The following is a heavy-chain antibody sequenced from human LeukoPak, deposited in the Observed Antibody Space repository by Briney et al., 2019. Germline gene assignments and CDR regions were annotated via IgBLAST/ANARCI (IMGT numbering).Heavy chain of an antibody. V-gene: IGHV3-66*03. J-gene: IGHJ5*02. CDR3: ARDRAANQDWVEFDP. D-gene: IGHD3/OR15-3a*01. Sequence: GGSLRLSCAASGFTFSTYSMNWVRQAPGKGLEWVGLIRDSGEAFYADFARGRFAISRDESENTLYLQMNSLRVEDTAVYFCARDRAANQDWVEFDPWGQGTPVIVSS. CDR1: GFTFSTYS. CDR2: IRDSGEA.